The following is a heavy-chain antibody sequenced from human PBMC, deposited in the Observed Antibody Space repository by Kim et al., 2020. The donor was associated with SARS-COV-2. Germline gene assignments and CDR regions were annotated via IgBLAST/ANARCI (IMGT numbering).Heavy chain of an antibody. J-gene: IGHJ3*02. V-gene: IGHV3-48*04. D-gene: IGHD3-22*01. CDR3: ARDDADSSGYLYAFDI. Sequence: GGSLRLSCAASGFTFSTYSMNWVRQAPGKGLEWVSYISSSSNTIYYADSVKGRFTISRDNAKNSLYLQMNSLRAEDTAVYYCARDDADSSGYLYAFDIWGQGTMVTVSS. CDR2: ISSSSNTI. CDR1: GFTFSTYS.